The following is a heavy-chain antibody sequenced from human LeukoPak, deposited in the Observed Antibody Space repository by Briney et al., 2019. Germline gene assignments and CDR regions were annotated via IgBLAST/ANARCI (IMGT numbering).Heavy chain of an antibody. CDR1: GFTFSSYG. CDR2: ISYDGSNK. CDR3: AKNDYAAFDI. J-gene: IGHJ3*02. D-gene: IGHD4-17*01. Sequence: GGSLRLSCAASGFTFSSYGMHWVRQAPGKGLEWVAVISYDGSNKYYADSVKGRFTISRDNSKNTLYLQMNSLRAEDTAVYYCAKNDYAAFDIWGQGTMVTVSS. V-gene: IGHV3-30*18.